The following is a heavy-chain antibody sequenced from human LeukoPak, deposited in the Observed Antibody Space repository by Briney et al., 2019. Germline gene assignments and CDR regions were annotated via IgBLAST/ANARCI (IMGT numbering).Heavy chain of an antibody. CDR2: ISAYNGNT. D-gene: IGHD3-10*01. J-gene: IGHJ3*02. Sequence: GASVKVSCKASGYTFTSYGISWVRQAPGQGLEWMGWISAYNGNTNYAQKLQGRVTMTTDTSTSTAYMELRSLRSDDTAVYYCAILKIYGSGNDAFDIWGQGIMVTVSS. V-gene: IGHV1-18*01. CDR3: AILKIYGSGNDAFDI. CDR1: GYTFTSYG.